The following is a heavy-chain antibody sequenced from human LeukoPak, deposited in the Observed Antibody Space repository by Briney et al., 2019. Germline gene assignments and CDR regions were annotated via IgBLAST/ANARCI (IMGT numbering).Heavy chain of an antibody. CDR2: MNPNSGNT. CDR3: ARDGSGSYYDRGWFDP. D-gene: IGHD3-10*01. V-gene: IGHV1-8*01. Sequence: GASVKVSCKASAYTFTSYNINWVRHGTGQGLEWMGWMNPNSGNTGYAQKFQGRVIMTRKNSISTAYMELSSLTSEATAVYYCARDGSGSYYDRGWFDPWGQGTLVTVSS. CDR1: AYTFTSYN. J-gene: IGHJ5*02.